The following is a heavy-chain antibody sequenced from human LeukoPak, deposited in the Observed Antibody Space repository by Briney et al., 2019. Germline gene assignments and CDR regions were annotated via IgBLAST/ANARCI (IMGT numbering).Heavy chain of an antibody. J-gene: IGHJ4*02. CDR1: GFTFSSYG. CDR3: AKAHRGIVVVPAAVDY. Sequence: PGRSLRLSCAASGFTFSSYGMHWVRQAPGKGLEWVAVISYDGSNKYYADSVKGRFTISRDNSKNTLYLQMNSLRAEDTAVYYCAKAHRGIVVVPAAVDYWGQGTLVTVSS. D-gene: IGHD2-2*01. CDR2: ISYDGSNK. V-gene: IGHV3-30*18.